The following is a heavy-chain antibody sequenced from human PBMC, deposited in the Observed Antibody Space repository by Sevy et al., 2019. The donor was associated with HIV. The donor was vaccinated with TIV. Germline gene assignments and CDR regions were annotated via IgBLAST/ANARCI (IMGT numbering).Heavy chain of an antibody. CDR2: IWYDGSNK. J-gene: IGHJ4*02. D-gene: IGHD5-12*01. CDR1: GFTFSSYG. V-gene: IGHV3-33*01. Sequence: GGYLRLSCAASGFTFSSYGMHWVRQAPGKGLEWVAVIWYDGSNKYYADSVKGRFTISRDNSKNTLYLHMNSLRAEDTAVYYCASEDGYGLLFDYWGQGTLVTVSS. CDR3: ASEDGYGLLFDY.